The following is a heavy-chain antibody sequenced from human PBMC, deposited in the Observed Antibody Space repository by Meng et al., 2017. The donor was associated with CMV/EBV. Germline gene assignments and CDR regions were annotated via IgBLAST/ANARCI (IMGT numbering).Heavy chain of an antibody. D-gene: IGHD1-7*01. V-gene: IGHV5-51*01. CDR3: AARRTGTSSGWFDP. Sequence: KVSCKGSGYSFTSYWIGWVRQMPGKGLEWMGIIYPGDSDTRYSPSFQGQVTISADKSTSTAYLQWSSLKASDTAMYYCAARRTGTSSGWFDPWGQGTLVTVSS. J-gene: IGHJ5*02. CDR2: IYPGDSDT. CDR1: GYSFTSYW.